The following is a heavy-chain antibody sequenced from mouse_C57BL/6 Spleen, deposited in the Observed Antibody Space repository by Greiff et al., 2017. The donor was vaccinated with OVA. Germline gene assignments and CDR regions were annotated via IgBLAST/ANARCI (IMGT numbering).Heavy chain of an antibody. CDR1: GYTFTDYY. D-gene: IGHD3-2*02. CDR2: INPNNGGT. Sequence: VQLQQSGPELVKPGASVKISCKASGYTFTDYYMNWVKQSHGKSLEWIGDINPNNGGTSYNQKFKGKATLTVDKSSSTAYMELRSLTSEDSAVYYCGREDSSGPSAWFAYWGQGTLVTVSA. V-gene: IGHV1-26*01. CDR3: GREDSSGPSAWFAY. J-gene: IGHJ3*01.